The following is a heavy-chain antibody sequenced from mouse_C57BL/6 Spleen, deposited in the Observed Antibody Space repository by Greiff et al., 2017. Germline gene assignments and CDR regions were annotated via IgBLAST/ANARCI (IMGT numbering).Heavy chain of an antibody. D-gene: IGHD1-1*01. Sequence: QVQLQQPGTELVKPGASGYTFTSYWMHWVKQRPGQGLEWIGNINPSNGGTNYNEKFKSKATLTVDKSSSTAYMQLSSLTSEDSAVYYCARNPLYYYGSSPWYFDVWGTGTTVTVSS. V-gene: IGHV1-53*01. CDR1: GYTFTSYW. CDR3: ARNPLYYYGSSPWYFDV. CDR2: INPSNGGT. J-gene: IGHJ1*03.